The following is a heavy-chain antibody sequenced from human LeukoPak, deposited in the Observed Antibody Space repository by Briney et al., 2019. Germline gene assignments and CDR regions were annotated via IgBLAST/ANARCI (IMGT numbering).Heavy chain of an antibody. CDR2: IYHSGGT. CDR3: ASGRGYCSSTSCYTAWFDP. CDR1: GFTFSSYA. Sequence: MAGGSLRLSCAASGFTFSSYAMNWVRQAPGRGLEWIGSIYHSGGTYYNPSLKSRVTISVDTSKNQFSLKLSSVTAADTAVYYCASGRGYCSSTSCYTAWFDPWGQGTLVTVSS. V-gene: IGHV4-38-2*01. D-gene: IGHD2-2*02. J-gene: IGHJ5*02.